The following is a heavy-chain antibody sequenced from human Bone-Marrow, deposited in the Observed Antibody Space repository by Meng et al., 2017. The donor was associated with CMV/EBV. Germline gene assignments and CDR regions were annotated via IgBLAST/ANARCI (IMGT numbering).Heavy chain of an antibody. V-gene: IGHV4-39*01. CDR1: GGSISGSSYY. D-gene: IGHD2-2*01. Sequence: SETLSLTCTVSGGSISGSSYYWGWIRQPPGKGLEWIGSIYYSGSTYYNPSLKSRVTISVDTSKNQFSLKLSSVTAADTAVYYCARQGSYCSSTSCFDYWGQGTLVTVSS. J-gene: IGHJ4*02. CDR2: IYYSGST. CDR3: ARQGSYCSSTSCFDY.